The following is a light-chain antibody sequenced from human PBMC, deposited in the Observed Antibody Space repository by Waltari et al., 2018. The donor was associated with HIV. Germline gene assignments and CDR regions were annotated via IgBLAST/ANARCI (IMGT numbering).Light chain of an antibody. CDR2: RSD. Sequence: SVLTQPPSASGTPGQSVSISCSGRSSTTSSTYVYWYQHLPATIPKVVIYRSDQRPAGVPDRCSGYNSGTSASLAISGLRSEDEAHYYCASWDDNLSGWVFGGGTKLTVL. J-gene: IGLJ3*02. V-gene: IGLV1-47*01. CDR1: SSTTSSTY. CDR3: ASWDDNLSGWV.